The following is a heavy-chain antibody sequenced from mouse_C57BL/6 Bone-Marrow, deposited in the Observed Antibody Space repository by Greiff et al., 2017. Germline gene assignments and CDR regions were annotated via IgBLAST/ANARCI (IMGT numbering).Heavy chain of an antibody. V-gene: IGHV14-4*01. CDR3: TTEVLLLPWYFDV. Sequence: EVQLQQSGAELVRPGASVKLSCTASGFNIKDDYMHWVKQRPEQGLEWIGWIDPENGDTEYASKFQGKATITADTSSNTAYLQLSSLTSEDTAVYYCTTEVLLLPWYFDVWGTGTTVTVSS. J-gene: IGHJ1*03. CDR1: GFNIKDDY. D-gene: IGHD2-12*01. CDR2: IDPENGDT.